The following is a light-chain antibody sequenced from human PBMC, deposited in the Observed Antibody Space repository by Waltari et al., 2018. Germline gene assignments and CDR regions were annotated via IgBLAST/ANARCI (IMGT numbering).Light chain of an antibody. CDR3: SSYSSVTNVV. J-gene: IGLJ2*01. CDR1: SSDVGGHPY. V-gene: IGLV2-14*01. Sequence: QSALTQPASVSGSPGQSITISCTGTSSDVGGHPYVSWYQQHPGEAPKLIIYDVSRRPSGGSPRFSASRSGNTASLTISGLRTEDEADYYCSSYSSVTNVVFGGGTKLTVL. CDR2: DVS.